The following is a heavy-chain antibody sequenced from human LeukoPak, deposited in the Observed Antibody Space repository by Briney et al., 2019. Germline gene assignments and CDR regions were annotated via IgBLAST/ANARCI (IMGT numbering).Heavy chain of an antibody. CDR3: AADSLMTTVTTDKYYYYYGMDV. CDR1: GFTFTSSA. J-gene: IGHJ6*02. V-gene: IGHV1-58*02. Sequence: ASVKVSCKASGFTFTSSAMQWVRQARGQRLEWIGWIVVGSGNTNYAQKFQERVTITRDMSTSTAYMELSSLRSEDTAVYYCAADSLMTTVTTDKYYYYYGMDVWGQGTTVTVSS. CDR2: IVVGSGNT. D-gene: IGHD4-11*01.